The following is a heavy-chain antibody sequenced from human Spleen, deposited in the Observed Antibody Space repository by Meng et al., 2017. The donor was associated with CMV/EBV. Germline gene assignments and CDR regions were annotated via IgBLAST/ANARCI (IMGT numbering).Heavy chain of an antibody. CDR1: GFTFSDYY. CDR3: ARDPQIPATLTYDIYWLDS. CDR2: ISSSGSTI. Sequence: GGSLRLSCAASGFTFSDYYMSWIRQAPGKGLEWVSYISSSGSTIYYADSVKGRFTISRDNAKNTVYLQMDSLRAADTAVYYCARDPQIPATLTYDIYWLDSWGQGTLVTVSS. V-gene: IGHV3-11*04. D-gene: IGHD2-2*01. J-gene: IGHJ5*01.